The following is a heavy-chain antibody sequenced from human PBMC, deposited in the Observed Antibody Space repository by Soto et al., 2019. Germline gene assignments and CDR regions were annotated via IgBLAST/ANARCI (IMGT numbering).Heavy chain of an antibody. CDR1: GYSISSGYY. J-gene: IGHJ6*02. Sequence: PSETLSLTCAVSGYSISSGYYWGWIRQPPGKGLEWIGSIYYSGSTYYNPSLKSRVTISVDTSKNQFSLKLSSVTAADTAVYYCASPAFWAPSIAARPGYYGMDVWGQGTTVTVSS. V-gene: IGHV4-38-2*01. D-gene: IGHD6-6*01. CDR2: IYYSGST. CDR3: ASPAFWAPSIAARPGYYGMDV.